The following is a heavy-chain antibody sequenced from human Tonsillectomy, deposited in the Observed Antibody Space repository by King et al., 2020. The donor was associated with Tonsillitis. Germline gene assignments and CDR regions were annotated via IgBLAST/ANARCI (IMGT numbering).Heavy chain of an antibody. D-gene: IGHD5-12*01. CDR1: GYTFTGYY. CDR3: AKGPSVDILAADHFDY. Sequence: LQLVQSGAEVKKPGASVKVSCKASGYTFTGYYMHWVRRAPGQGLEWLGWVNPNSGGTHYAQKFQGRVTMTRDTSIMTVFMELSGLRSDDTAVYYCAKGPSVDILAADHFDYWGQGTLVTVSS. V-gene: IGHV1-2*02. CDR2: VNPNSGGT. J-gene: IGHJ4*02.